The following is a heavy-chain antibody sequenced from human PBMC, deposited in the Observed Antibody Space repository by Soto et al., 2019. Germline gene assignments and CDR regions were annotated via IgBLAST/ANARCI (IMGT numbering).Heavy chain of an antibody. Sequence: GTSVKVSCKASGYTFTCYAMCWVRQAPGQRLEWMGWISAYNGNTKYAQKFQGRVTMTTDTSTSTAYMELRSLRSDDTAVYYCARRAPPMDVWGQGTTVTVSS. V-gene: IGHV1-18*01. CDR1: GYTFTCYA. CDR2: ISAYNGNT. J-gene: IGHJ6*02. CDR3: ARRAPPMDV.